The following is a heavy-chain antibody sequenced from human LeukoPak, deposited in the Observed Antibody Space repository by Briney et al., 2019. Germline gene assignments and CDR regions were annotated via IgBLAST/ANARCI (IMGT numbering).Heavy chain of an antibody. J-gene: IGHJ5*02. Sequence: SVKVSCKASGYTFTSYGISWVRQAPGQGLEWMGGIIPIFGTANYAQKFQGRVTITADESTSTTYMELSRLRSDDTAVYYCVRDYCSTTSCYGGWFDPWGQGTLVTVSS. CDR1: GYTFTSYG. CDR2: IIPIFGTA. D-gene: IGHD2-2*01. CDR3: VRDYCSTTSCYGGWFDP. V-gene: IGHV1-69*13.